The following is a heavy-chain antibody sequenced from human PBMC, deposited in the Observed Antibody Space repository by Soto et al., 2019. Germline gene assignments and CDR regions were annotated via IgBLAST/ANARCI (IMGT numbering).Heavy chain of an antibody. CDR2: INAGDGST. D-gene: IGHD6-19*01. CDR3: ARDHHSSPPYYFDY. Sequence: RASVKGSCKASGYTFTAYFSNWVRQAPGQSLEWRGWINAGDGSTKYSPKFQARVTITRDTSASTVYLELTSLTSEDRAVYFCARDHHSSPPYYFDYWGPGTQVTVSS. J-gene: IGHJ4*02. CDR1: GYTFTAYF. V-gene: IGHV1-3*01.